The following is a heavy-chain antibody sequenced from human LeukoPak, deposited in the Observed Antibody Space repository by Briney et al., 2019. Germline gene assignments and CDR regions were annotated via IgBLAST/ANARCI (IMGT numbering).Heavy chain of an antibody. V-gene: IGHV3-33*01. D-gene: IGHD6-13*01. CDR2: IRYDGRDK. CDR3: ARAGASSATDYYYYYMDV. Sequence: PGGSLRLSCAASGFNFNSYGMHWVRQVPGKGLEWVAGIRYDGRDKYYADSVKGRFTISRDNAKNSLYLHMNSLRAEDTAVYYCARAGASSATDYYYYYMDVWGKGTTVTVSS. J-gene: IGHJ6*03. CDR1: GFNFNSYG.